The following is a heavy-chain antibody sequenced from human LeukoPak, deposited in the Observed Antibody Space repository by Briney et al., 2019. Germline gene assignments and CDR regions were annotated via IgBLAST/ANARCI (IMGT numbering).Heavy chain of an antibody. CDR1: GFTFSSFE. J-gene: IGHJ4*02. CDR2: ISHTFDI. V-gene: IGHV3-48*03. CDR3: ARSSGSYRPFDS. Sequence: GGSLRLSCAASGFTFSSFEVNWVRQAPGKGLEWISHISHTFDIKYADPVKGRFTISRDNAKNSQYLQMPSLRAQDTGIYYCARSSGSYRPFDSWGQGTLVIVSS. D-gene: IGHD3-22*01.